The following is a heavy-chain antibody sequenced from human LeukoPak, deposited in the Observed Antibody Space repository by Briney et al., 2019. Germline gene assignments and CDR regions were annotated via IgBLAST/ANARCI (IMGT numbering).Heavy chain of an antibody. CDR1: GYSINSGYY. J-gene: IGHJ4*02. CDR2: IYRTGST. D-gene: IGHD3-22*01. V-gene: IGHV4-38-2*02. CDR3: ARLDSSGYYYDY. Sequence: SETLSLTCTVSGYSINSGYYWVWIRQPPGKGLEWIGSIYRTGSTNYNPSLKSRVTISVDTSKNQFSLKVRSVTAADTAVYYCARLDSSGYYYDYWGQGTLVTVSS.